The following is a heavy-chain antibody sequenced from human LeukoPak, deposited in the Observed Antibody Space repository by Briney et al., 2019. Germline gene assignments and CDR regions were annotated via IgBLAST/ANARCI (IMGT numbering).Heavy chain of an antibody. V-gene: IGHV3-23*01. CDR1: GFTFSSHA. D-gene: IGHD6-19*01. Sequence: GGSLRLSCAASGFTFSSHAMSWVRQAPGKGLEWVSAISGSGGSTYYADSVKGRFTISRDNSKNTLYLQMNSLRAEDTAVYYCAKDHQGSGSGWYGGYFDYWGQGALVTVSS. CDR2: ISGSGGST. J-gene: IGHJ4*02. CDR3: AKDHQGSGSGWYGGYFDY.